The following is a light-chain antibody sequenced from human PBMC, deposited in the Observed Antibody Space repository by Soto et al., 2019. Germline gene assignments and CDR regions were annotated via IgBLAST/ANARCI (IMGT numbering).Light chain of an antibody. Sequence: QSVLTQPPSVSGAPGQRVTIFCTGSSSNIGAGYDVHWYQQLPGTVPKLLIYANTNRPSWVPDRFSGSKSGTSASLAITGLQAEDEADYYCQSYDSSLSGYVFGTGTKVTVL. CDR3: QSYDSSLSGYV. J-gene: IGLJ1*01. CDR2: ANT. V-gene: IGLV1-40*01. CDR1: SSNIGAGYD.